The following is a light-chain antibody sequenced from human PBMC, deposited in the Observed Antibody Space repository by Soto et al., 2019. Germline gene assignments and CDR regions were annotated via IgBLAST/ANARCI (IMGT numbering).Light chain of an antibody. CDR2: AAS. V-gene: IGKV1-39*01. Sequence: DIPMTQSQSSLSASVGDRVTITCRASQSISSSLNWYQQKPGKAPKLLIYAASSLQSGVPSRFSGSGSGTDFTLTIIGLQPEDFATYYCQQSYSTPRTFGQGTKLQIK. CDR1: QSISSS. J-gene: IGKJ2*01. CDR3: QQSYSTPRT.